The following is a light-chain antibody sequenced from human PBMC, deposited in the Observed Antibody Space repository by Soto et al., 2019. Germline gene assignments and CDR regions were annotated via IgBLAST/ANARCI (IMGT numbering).Light chain of an antibody. CDR2: DAS. J-gene: IGKJ1*01. Sequence: DIRMTQSPTTLSASIGDTVSITCRASLSISSWLAWYQQKPGKAPKLLIYDASSLESGVPSRFSGSGSGTEFTLTFCSLQPDDFGTWYGVQDNIYWTFGEGAKVDIK. V-gene: IGKV1-5*01. CDR1: LSISSW. CDR3: VQDNIYWT.